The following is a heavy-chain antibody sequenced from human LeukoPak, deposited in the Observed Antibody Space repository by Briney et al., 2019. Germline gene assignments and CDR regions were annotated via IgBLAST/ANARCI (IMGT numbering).Heavy chain of an antibody. D-gene: IGHD1-1*01. J-gene: IGHJ4*02. CDR3: TRDRGAYNLYDY. V-gene: IGHV3-49*03. CDR1: GFTFGDYA. Sequence: GGSLRLSCTASGFTFGDYAMSWSRQAPGKGLEWVGFIRSKAYGETADYAASVKGRFTISRDDSKAIAYLQMNSLKTEDTAVYHCTRDRGAYNLYDYWGQGTLVTVSS. CDR2: IRSKAYGETA.